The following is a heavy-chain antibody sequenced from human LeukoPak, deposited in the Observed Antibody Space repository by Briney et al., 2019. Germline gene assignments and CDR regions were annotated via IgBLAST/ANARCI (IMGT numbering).Heavy chain of an antibody. CDR2: LNPNSGDT. J-gene: IGHJ4*02. CDR1: GYTFTDYY. Sequence: ASVRVSCKASGYTFTDYYMHWVRQAPGQGLEWMGWLNPNSGDTNYAQKFQGRVSMTRDSFISTAYMDLSDLRSDDTAVYSCARGRNIEMTTMSGGSDYWGQGTLVTVSS. CDR3: ARGRNIEMTTMSGGSDY. D-gene: IGHD5-24*01. V-gene: IGHV1-2*02.